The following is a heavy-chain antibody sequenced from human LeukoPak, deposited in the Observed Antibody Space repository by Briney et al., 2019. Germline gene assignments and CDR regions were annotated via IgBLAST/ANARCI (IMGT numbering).Heavy chain of an antibody. Sequence: PWGTLTLSCAASGCTFDDYNRHWVRQAPGKGLEWVCLISWDGGNTYYPDSVKGRFTISRANSKNSLYLQMNSLITEATALYYCYRGVGYDRPYCYCHYIDLWRKGPTVSVPS. CDR3: YRGVGYDRPYCYCHYIDL. CDR1: GCTFDDYN. CDR2: ISWDGGNT. J-gene: IGHJ6*03. V-gene: IGHV3-43*01. D-gene: IGHD5-12*01.